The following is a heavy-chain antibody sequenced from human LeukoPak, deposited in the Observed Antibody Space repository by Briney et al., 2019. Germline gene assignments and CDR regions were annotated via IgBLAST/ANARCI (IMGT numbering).Heavy chain of an antibody. D-gene: IGHD3-3*01. V-gene: IGHV4-59*08. J-gene: IGHJ4*02. CDR3: ARHDPYYDFWSGYSYFDY. Sequence: SETVSLTCTVSGGSISSYYWSWVRQPPGKGLEWIGYIYYSGSTNYNPSLKSRVTISVDTSKNQFSLKLSSVTAADTAVYYCARHDPYYDFWSGYSYFDYWGQGTLVTVSS. CDR1: GGSISSYY. CDR2: IYYSGST.